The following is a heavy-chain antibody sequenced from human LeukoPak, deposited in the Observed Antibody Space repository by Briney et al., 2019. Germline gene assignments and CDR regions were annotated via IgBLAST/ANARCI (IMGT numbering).Heavy chain of an antibody. Sequence: GGSLRPSRAASGFTFSSYWMDWVRQVPGKGLVWVSRINSDESSTNYADSVKGRFTISRDNPKNTLYLQMNSLRAEDTAVYYCARDKSGTFDYWGQGTLVTVSS. V-gene: IGHV3-74*01. CDR3: ARDKSGTFDY. J-gene: IGHJ4*02. CDR2: INSDESST. CDR1: GFTFSSYW. D-gene: IGHD3-10*01.